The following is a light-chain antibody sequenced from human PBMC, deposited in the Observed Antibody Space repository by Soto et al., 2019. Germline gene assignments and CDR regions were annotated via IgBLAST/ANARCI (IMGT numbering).Light chain of an antibody. Sequence: EIVLTQSPASLSFSPGERATLSFRASQSVSSYLAWYQQKRGQAPRLLIYDSSNRATGIPARFSGSGSGTDFSLIISSLEPEDFAVYYCQQRSNWPLTFGGGTKVDIK. CDR2: DSS. CDR3: QQRSNWPLT. CDR1: QSVSSY. V-gene: IGKV3-11*01. J-gene: IGKJ4*01.